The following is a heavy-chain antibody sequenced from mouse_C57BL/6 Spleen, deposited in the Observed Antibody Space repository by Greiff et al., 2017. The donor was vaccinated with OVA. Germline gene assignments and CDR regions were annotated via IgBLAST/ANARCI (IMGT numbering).Heavy chain of an antibody. CDR1: GYTFTDYY. V-gene: IGHV1-26*01. CDR3: ARGDGSSYDGYFEV. J-gene: IGHJ1*03. Sequence: EVQLQQSGPELVKPGASVKISCKASGYTFTDYYMNWVKQSHGKSLEWLGDINPNNGGSSSNQKFKGKATLTVDKSFSTTDMELRSVTSEDSAVYYCARGDGSSYDGYFEVWGTGTTVTVSS. CDR2: INPNNGGS. D-gene: IGHD1-1*01.